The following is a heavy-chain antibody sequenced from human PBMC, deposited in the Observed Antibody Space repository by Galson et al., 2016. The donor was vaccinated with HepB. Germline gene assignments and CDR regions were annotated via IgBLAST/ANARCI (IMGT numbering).Heavy chain of an antibody. Sequence: SLTCSVSGGSISSPLYYWGWIRQSPGKGLEWIANILHRGSTYYNPSLKSRVTISVDTSKNQFSLKLNSVTAADTSVYFCARLRHSAYYFDYWGQGALVTVSS. J-gene: IGHJ4*02. D-gene: IGHD3-22*01. CDR3: ARLRHSAYYFDY. CDR2: ILHRGST. CDR1: GGSISSPLYY. V-gene: IGHV4-39*01.